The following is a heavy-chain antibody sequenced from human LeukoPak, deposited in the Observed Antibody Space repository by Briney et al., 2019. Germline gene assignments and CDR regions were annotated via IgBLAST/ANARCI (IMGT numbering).Heavy chain of an antibody. CDR2: ISYDGSNK. CDR3: ARVGFQDTTMVNSYYYGMDV. J-gene: IGHJ6*02. D-gene: IGHD5-18*01. Sequence: PGGSLRLSCAASGFTFSSYAMHWVRQAPGKGLEWVAVISYDGSNKYYADSVKGRFTISRDSAKNSLYLQMNSLRAEDTAVYYCARVGFQDTTMVNSYYYGMDVWGQGTTVTVSS. CDR1: GFTFSSYA. V-gene: IGHV3-30-3*01.